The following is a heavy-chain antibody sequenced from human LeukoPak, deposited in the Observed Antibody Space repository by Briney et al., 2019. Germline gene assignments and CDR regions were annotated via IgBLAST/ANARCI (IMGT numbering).Heavy chain of an antibody. Sequence: VGSLRLSCAASGFTFSSYEMNWVRQAPGKGLEWVSYISSGGSTIYYAASVKGRFTISRDNAKNSLYLQMNSLRAEDTAVYYCARKATIIVVAFQPKGAFDIWGQGTMVTVS. V-gene: IGHV3-48*03. CDR3: ARKATIIVVAFQPKGAFDI. J-gene: IGHJ3*02. D-gene: IGHD3-22*01. CDR2: ISSGGSTI. CDR1: GFTFSSYE.